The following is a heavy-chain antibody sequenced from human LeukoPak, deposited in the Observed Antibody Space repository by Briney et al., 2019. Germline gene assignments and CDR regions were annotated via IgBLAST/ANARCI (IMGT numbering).Heavy chain of an antibody. D-gene: IGHD5-12*01. Sequence: QSGGSLRLSCAASGFTFSSYGMHWVRQAPGKGLEWVAFIRYDGSNKYYADSVKGRFTISRDNSKNTLYLQMNSLRAEDTAVYYCARVLYGGYVDYYYYMDVWGKGTTVTISS. CDR1: GFTFSSYG. V-gene: IGHV3-30*02. J-gene: IGHJ6*03. CDR2: IRYDGSNK. CDR3: ARVLYGGYVDYYYYMDV.